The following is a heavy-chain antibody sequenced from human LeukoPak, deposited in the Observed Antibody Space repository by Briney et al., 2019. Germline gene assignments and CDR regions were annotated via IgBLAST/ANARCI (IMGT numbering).Heavy chain of an antibody. Sequence: GGSLRLSCAASGFTFSSYAMSWVRQAPGKGLEWVSLINDSGGNTYYADSVKGRYTISRDNSKNTLFLQMSSLRAEDTAVYYCAKTSAGIRGGYFDYWGQGTLVTVSS. CDR1: GFTFSSYA. CDR3: AKTSAGIRGGYFDY. V-gene: IGHV3-23*01. CDR2: INDSGGNT. J-gene: IGHJ4*02. D-gene: IGHD3-10*01.